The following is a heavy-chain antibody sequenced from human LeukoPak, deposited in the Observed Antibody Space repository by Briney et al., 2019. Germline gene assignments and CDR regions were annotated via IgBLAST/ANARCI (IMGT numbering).Heavy chain of an antibody. CDR2: IYYSGST. Sequence: PSETLSLTCTVSGGSISSSSYYWGWIRRPPGKGLEWIGSIYYSGSTDYNPSLKSRVTISVDTSKNHFSLKLSSVTAADTAVYYCARQPTHRGYGGYYFDYWGXXTXXTVSS. V-gene: IGHV4-39*01. J-gene: IGHJ4*01. D-gene: IGHD5-18*01. CDR1: GGSISSSSYY. CDR3: ARQPTHRGYGGYYFDY.